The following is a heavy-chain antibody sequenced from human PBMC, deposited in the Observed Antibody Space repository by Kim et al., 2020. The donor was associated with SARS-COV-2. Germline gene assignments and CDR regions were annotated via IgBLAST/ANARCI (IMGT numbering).Heavy chain of an antibody. CDR2: ISGSGGST. CDR1: GFTFSSYA. J-gene: IGHJ4*02. CDR3: ARNGAYDSSGYYYFDY. V-gene: IGHV3-23*01. Sequence: GGSLRLSCAASGFTFSSYAMSWVRQAPGKGLEWVSAISGSGGSTYYADSVKGRFTISRDNSKNTLYLQMNSPRAEDTAVYYCARNGAYDSSGYYYFDYWGQGTLVTVSS. D-gene: IGHD3-22*01.